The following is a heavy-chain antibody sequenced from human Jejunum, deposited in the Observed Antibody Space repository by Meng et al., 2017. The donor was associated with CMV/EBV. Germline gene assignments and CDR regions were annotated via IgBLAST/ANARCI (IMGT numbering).Heavy chain of an antibody. CDR1: GYTFTSYG. J-gene: IGHJ4*02. Sequence: ASGYTFTSYGISWVGQASGQGLEWIGWVSAYNGNTKYAEKFQGRVTLTTDSSTRTAYMELRRLISDDTAVYYCARERPGSGYQVTHNWGQGTLVTVSS. D-gene: IGHD2-2*01. V-gene: IGHV1-18*01. CDR3: ARERPGSGYQVTHN. CDR2: VSAYNGNT.